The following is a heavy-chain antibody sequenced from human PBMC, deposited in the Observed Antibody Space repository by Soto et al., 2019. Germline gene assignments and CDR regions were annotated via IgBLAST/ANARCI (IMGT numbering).Heavy chain of an antibody. V-gene: IGHV3-30*18. CDR2: ITYDGSNK. J-gene: IGHJ4*02. Sequence: PWWSLRLSCRASVFNFDNYGMHWLRQAPCKGLEWVAVITYDGSNKYYADSVKGRFTISRDNSKNTLSLHLNTLKPEDTAVYHCAKDRVGGTFYTPLGFWGQGTLVTVSS. D-gene: IGHD1-7*01. CDR1: VFNFDNYG. CDR3: AKDRVGGTFYTPLGF.